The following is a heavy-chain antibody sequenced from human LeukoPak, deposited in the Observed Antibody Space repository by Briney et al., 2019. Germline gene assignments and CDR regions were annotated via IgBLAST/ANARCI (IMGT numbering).Heavy chain of an antibody. Sequence: GGSLRLSCTASGFTFGDYAMSWFRQAPGKGLEWVGFIRSKAYGGTTEYAASVKGRFTISRDDSKSIAYLQMNSLKTEDTAVYYCTKSSSSPYYYYMDVWGKGTTVTVSS. D-gene: IGHD6-6*01. CDR3: TKSSSSPYYYYMDV. CDR1: GFTFGDYA. CDR2: IRSKAYGGTT. V-gene: IGHV3-49*03. J-gene: IGHJ6*03.